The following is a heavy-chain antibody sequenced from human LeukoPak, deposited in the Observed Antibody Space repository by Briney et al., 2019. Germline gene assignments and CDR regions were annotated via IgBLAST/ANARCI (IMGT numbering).Heavy chain of an antibody. CDR1: GFTFSSYG. V-gene: IGHV3-30*18. CDR3: AKVGCSGGSCYSSDAFDI. D-gene: IGHD2-15*01. CDR2: ISYDGSNK. J-gene: IGHJ3*02. Sequence: GSLRLSCAASGFTFSSYGMHWVRQAPGKGLEWVAVISYDGSNKYYADSVKGRFTISRDNSKNTLYLQMNSLRAEDTAVYYCAKVGCSGGSCYSSDAFDIWGQGTMVTVSS.